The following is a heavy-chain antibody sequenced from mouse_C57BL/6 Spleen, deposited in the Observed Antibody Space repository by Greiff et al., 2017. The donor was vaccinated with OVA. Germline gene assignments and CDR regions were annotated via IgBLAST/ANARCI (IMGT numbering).Heavy chain of an antibody. CDR3: TIPNYGNYAAY. CDR1: GFNIKDDY. J-gene: IGHJ3*01. CDR2: IDPENGDT. Sequence: EVKLMESGAELVRPGASVKLSCTASGFNIKDDYMHWVKQRPEQGLEWIGWIDPENGDTEYASKFQGKATITADTSSNTAYLQLSSLTSEDTAVYYCTIPNYGNYAAYWGQGTLVTVSA. V-gene: IGHV14-4*01. D-gene: IGHD2-1*01.